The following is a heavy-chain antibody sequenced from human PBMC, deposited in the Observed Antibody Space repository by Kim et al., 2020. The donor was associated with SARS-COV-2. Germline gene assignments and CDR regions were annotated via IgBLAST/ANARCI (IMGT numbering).Heavy chain of an antibody. D-gene: IGHD7-27*01. V-gene: IGHV3-30*02. J-gene: IGHJ6*02. Sequence: ADSVKGRFTISRDNSKNTLYLQMNSLRVEDTAVYYCAKVLGIYFDYYALDVWGQGTTVTVSS. CDR3: AKVLGIYFDYYALDV.